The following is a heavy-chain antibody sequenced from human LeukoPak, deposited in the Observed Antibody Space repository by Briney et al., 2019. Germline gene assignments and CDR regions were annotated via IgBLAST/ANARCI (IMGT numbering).Heavy chain of an antibody. CDR3: AKAYYYDSSGYSPYYYGMDV. CDR2: ISGSGGST. D-gene: IGHD3-22*01. V-gene: IGHV3-23*01. Sequence: PGGSLGLSCAASGFTFSGYAMSWVREAPGKGLVGVSAISGSGGSTYYADSVKGRFTISRDNSKNTLYLQMNSLRAEDTAVYCCAKAYYYDSSGYSPYYYGMDVWGQGTTVTVSS. J-gene: IGHJ6*02. CDR1: GFTFSGYA.